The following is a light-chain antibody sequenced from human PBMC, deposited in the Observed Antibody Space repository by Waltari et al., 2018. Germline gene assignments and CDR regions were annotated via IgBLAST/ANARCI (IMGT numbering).Light chain of an antibody. J-gene: IGKJ4*01. CDR3: QQYYNWPLT. CDR1: HSGYND. CDR2: GAS. Sequence: ETVMTHSPATLSVSPGERATLPCRASHSGYNDLARYQQEPGQAPRLRIYGASTRATGFPARFSGSGSGSEFALTISSLQSEDSAVYYCQQYYNWPLTFGGGTKVESK. V-gene: IGKV3-15*01.